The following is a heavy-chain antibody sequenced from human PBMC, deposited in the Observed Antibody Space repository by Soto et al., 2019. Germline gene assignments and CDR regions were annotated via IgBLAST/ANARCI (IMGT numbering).Heavy chain of an antibody. CDR2: IYHSGST. D-gene: IGHD3-10*01. Sequence: SETLSLTCAVSGYSISSGYYWGCIRQPPGKGLEWIGSIYHSGSTYYNPSLKSRVTISVDTSKNQFSLKLSSVTAADTAVYYCARSYGSGSYFDYYYGMDVWGQGATVTVSS. CDR1: GYSISSGYY. CDR3: ARSYGSGSYFDYYYGMDV. J-gene: IGHJ6*02. V-gene: IGHV4-38-2*01.